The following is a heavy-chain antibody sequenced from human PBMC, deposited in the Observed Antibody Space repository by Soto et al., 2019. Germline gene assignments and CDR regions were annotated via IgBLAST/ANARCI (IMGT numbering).Heavy chain of an antibody. CDR2: ISDTGGST. Sequence: EVQLLESGGALVPPGGSLRLSCAASGFSFNNYIMNWVRQAPGKGLEWVSGISDTGGSTDYADSVKGRFTISRDNSKNTLLLQLNRRRAYDTAMYYCAKAVANSSTWHSNWFDPWGQGTLVTVSS. J-gene: IGHJ5*02. CDR1: GFSFNNYI. V-gene: IGHV3-23*01. D-gene: IGHD6-13*01. CDR3: AKAVANSSTWHSNWFDP.